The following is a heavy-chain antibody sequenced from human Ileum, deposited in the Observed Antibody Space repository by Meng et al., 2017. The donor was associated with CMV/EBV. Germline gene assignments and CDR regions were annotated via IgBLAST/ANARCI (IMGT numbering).Heavy chain of an antibody. CDR2: TFYKSTYYN. V-gene: IGHV6-1*01. J-gene: IGHJ4*02. D-gene: IGHD3-9*01. CDR1: GATVSRNSFV. CDR3: ATDWDLNY. Sequence: QVQFNQSGPGLLKPSQTLLLTCAVPGATVSRNSFVCNWIRQSPSRGLEWLGRTFYKSTYYNDYAVSVKSRIIINADTSNNQLSLQLNSVTPDDTAVYYCATDWDLNYWGQGILVTVSS.